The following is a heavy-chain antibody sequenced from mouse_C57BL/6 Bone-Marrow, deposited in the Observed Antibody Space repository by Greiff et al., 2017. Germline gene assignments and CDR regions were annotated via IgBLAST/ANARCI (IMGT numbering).Heavy chain of an antibody. J-gene: IGHJ4*01. V-gene: IGHV1-74*01. CDR2: IPPSDSDT. CDR1: GYPFTSYW. CDR3: AIFAREC. Sequence: QVQLQQPGAELVKPGASVKVSCKASGYPFTSYWFHWLKQRPRQGLQWICRIPPSDSDTNYNQKFKGKATLTVDKSSSTAYMQLSSLTSEDAAVYDCAIFARECGGQGTSVTVAS.